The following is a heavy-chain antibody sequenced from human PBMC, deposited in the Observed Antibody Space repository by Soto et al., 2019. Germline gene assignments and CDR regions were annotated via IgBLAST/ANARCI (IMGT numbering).Heavy chain of an antibody. V-gene: IGHV1-18*01. CDR3: ARDRPVLLATIYDAFDI. J-gene: IGHJ3*02. D-gene: IGHD5-12*01. Sequence: ASVNVSCRASDYTFTNYGLSWVRQAPGQGLEWMGWISTYKGNRNYAQKLQGRVTMTTDTSTSTAYMELRSLRSDDTAIYYCARDRPVLLATIYDAFDIWGQGTMVTVSS. CDR1: DYTFTNYG. CDR2: ISTYKGNR.